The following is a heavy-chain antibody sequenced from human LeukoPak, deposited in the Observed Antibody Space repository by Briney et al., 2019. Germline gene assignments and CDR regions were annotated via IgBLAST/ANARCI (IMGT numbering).Heavy chain of an antibody. D-gene: IGHD1-26*01. Sequence: SVKVSCKASGFTFTSSAVQWVRRAHGQRLEWIRWIVVGSGNTNYAQKFQERVTITRDMSTSTAYMELSSLRSEDTAVYYCAAVVGPVGATFFDYWGQGTLVTVSS. J-gene: IGHJ4*02. V-gene: IGHV1-58*01. CDR1: GFTFTSSA. CDR2: IVVGSGNT. CDR3: AAVVGPVGATFFDY.